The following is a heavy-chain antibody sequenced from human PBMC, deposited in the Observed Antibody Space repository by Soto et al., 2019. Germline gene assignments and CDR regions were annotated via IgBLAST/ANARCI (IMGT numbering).Heavy chain of an antibody. V-gene: IGHV2-5*02. CDR3: IHXXXGGDCLRSYSSHYYYGLDV. D-gene: IGHD2-21*02. CDR2: XXXDDDK. Sequence: QITLKESGPTLVKPTQTLTLTCSVSGFSLNTGGLGVXWXXXXXXXXXEWLAXXXXDDDKRYSPSLRNRLSISKDTSNNLVVFTMXNMDPVDTATXXXIHXXXGGDCLRSYSSHYYYGLDVWGQGTTVTVSS. J-gene: IGHJ6*02. CDR1: GFSLNTGGLG.